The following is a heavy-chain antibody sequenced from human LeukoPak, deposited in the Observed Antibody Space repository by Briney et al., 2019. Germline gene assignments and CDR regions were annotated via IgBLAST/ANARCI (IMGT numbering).Heavy chain of an antibody. V-gene: IGHV4-59*01. CDR3: ARDLWGAAAGFFDY. CDR2: ISSSGST. Sequence: PSETLSLTCTVSGGAISSYYWSWIRQRPGKGAEWIGSISSSGSTNYNPSLKSRVTISVDTSKNQFSLKLSSVTAADTAVYFCARDLWGAAAGFFDYWGQGTLVTVSS. J-gene: IGHJ4*02. D-gene: IGHD6-13*01. CDR1: GGAISSYY.